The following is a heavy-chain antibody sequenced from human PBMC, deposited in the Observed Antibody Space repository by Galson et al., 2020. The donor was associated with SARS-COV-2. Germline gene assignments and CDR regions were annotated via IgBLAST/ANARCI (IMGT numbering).Heavy chain of an antibody. CDR2: IYYSGST. J-gene: IGHJ3*02. CDR3: ARARAHYVVVVAALDAFDI. Sequence: SETLSLTCTVSGGSISSGGYYWSWIRQHPGKGLEWIGYIYYSGSTYYNPSLKSRVTISVDTSKNQFSLKLSSVTAADTAVYYCARARAHYVVVVAALDAFDIWGQGTMVTVSS. CDR1: GGSISSGGYY. D-gene: IGHD2-15*01. V-gene: IGHV4-31*03.